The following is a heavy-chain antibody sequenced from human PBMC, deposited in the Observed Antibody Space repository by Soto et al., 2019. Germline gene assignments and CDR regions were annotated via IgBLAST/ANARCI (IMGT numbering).Heavy chain of an antibody. CDR3: ARTHCSGGSCYPSQFDP. Sequence: PSETLSLTCTVSGGSISSYYWSWIRQPPGKGLEWIGYIYYSGSTNYNPSLKSRVTISVDTSKNQFSLKLSSVTAADTAVYYCARTHCSGGSCYPSQFDPWGQGTLVTV. J-gene: IGHJ5*02. CDR1: GGSISSYY. D-gene: IGHD2-15*01. V-gene: IGHV4-59*01. CDR2: IYYSGST.